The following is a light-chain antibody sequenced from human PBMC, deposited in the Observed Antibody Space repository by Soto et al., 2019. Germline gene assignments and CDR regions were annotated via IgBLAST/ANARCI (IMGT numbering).Light chain of an antibody. J-gene: IGKJ4*01. CDR1: QSISAW. Sequence: DIQMTQSPSTLSASVGDRVAITCRASQSISAWLAWYQQKPGKAPRLLIYKASSLEIGVPSRFSGSRSVTEITLTISSLQPDDYATYYCQQYNSYSPLTFGGGTKVDIK. CDR3: QQYNSYSPLT. CDR2: KAS. V-gene: IGKV1-5*03.